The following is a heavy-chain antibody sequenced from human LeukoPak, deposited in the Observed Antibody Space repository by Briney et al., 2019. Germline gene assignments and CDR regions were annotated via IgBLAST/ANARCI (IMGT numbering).Heavy chain of an antibody. CDR3: ARDGPFLERFIPNGGWFDP. Sequence: GGSLRLSCAASGFTFSSYSMNWVRQAPGKGLEWVSSISSSSSHIYYADSVKGRFTISRDNAKNSLYLQMNSLRAEDTAVYYCARDGPFLERFIPNGGWFDPWGQGTLVTVSS. D-gene: IGHD3-3*01. V-gene: IGHV3-21*01. J-gene: IGHJ5*02. CDR1: GFTFSSYS. CDR2: ISSSSSHI.